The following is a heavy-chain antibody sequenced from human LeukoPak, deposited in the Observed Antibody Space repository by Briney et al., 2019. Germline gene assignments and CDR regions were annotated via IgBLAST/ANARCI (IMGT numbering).Heavy chain of an antibody. J-gene: IGHJ4*02. D-gene: IGHD2-21*02. V-gene: IGHV1-3*01. CDR2: INAGNGNT. CDR1: GYTFTSYA. CDR3: ARSRGIVVVTAIHDY. Sequence: ASVKVSCKASGYTFTSYAMQWVRQAPGQRLEWMGWINAGNGNTKYSQKFQGRVTITRDTSASTAYMELSSLRSEDTAVYYCARSRGIVVVTAIHDYWGQGTLVTVSS.